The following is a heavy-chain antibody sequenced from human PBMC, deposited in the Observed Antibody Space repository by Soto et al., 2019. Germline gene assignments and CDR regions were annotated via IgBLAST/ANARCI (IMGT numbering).Heavy chain of an antibody. D-gene: IGHD6-19*01. Sequence: GGSWRLPCAASGLTFRTFAMAGSRKAPGKGWEWVSAISGSGGSTYYADSVKGRFTISRDNSKNTLYLQMNSLRAEDTAVYYCANSRASGGIAVAGIDFDYWGQGTLVTVSS. CDR1: GLTFRTFA. CDR2: ISGSGGST. J-gene: IGHJ4*02. V-gene: IGHV3-23*01. CDR3: ANSRASGGIAVAGIDFDY.